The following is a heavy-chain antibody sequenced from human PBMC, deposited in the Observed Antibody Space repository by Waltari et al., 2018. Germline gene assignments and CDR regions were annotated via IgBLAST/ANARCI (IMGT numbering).Heavy chain of an antibody. Sequence: QVQLQESGPGLVKPSETLSLTCTVSGGSISSYYWSWIRQPAGKGLEWIGRIYTSGDTNYNLSLKSRVTMSVATSKNHVSLKLRSVTAAATAVYYFARFYPGSPRGAFDIWGQGTMVTVSS. CDR2: IYTSGDT. CDR1: GGSISSYY. D-gene: IGHD1-26*01. J-gene: IGHJ3*02. CDR3: ARFYPGSPRGAFDI. V-gene: IGHV4-4*07.